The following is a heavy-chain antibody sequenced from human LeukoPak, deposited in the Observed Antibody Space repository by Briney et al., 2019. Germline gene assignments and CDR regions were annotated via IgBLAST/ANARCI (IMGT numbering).Heavy chain of an antibody. CDR1: GYTFTSYY. J-gene: IGHJ3*02. CDR2: INHSGGST. CDR3: ARVHRSEGIAAAGTGAFDI. D-gene: IGHD6-13*01. Sequence: ASVKVSCKASGYTFTSYYMHWVRQAPGQGLEWMGLINHSGGSTSYAQKLQGRVTMTRDTSTSTVYMELSSLRSEDTAVYYCARVHRSEGIAAAGTGAFDIWGQGTMVTVSS. V-gene: IGHV1-46*01.